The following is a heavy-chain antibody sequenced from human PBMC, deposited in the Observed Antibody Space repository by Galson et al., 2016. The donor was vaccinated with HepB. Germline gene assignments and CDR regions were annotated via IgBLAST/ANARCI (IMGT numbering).Heavy chain of an antibody. CDR2: ISGSGDST. CDR1: GFRFSIYA. D-gene: IGHD6-19*01. Sequence: SLRLSCAASGFRFSIYAMSWVRQAPGKGLQWVSAISGSGDSTFYADSVKGRFTISRDNSKNTLFLQMTSLRAEDTAVYYCARSQWLVRPWLHRLDFWGQGTLVTVSS. J-gene: IGHJ4*02. V-gene: IGHV3-23*01. CDR3: ARSQWLVRPWLHRLDF.